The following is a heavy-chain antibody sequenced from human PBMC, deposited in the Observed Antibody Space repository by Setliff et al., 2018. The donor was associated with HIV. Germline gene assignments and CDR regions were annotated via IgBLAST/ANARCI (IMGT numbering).Heavy chain of an antibody. Sequence: PSETLSLPCTVSGGSISSYYWSWIRQPPGKGLEWIGYIYYSGSTNYNPSLKSRVTISVDTSKNQFSLKLSSVTAADTAVYYCASPASGGSSGQYHYWGQGTLVTVSS. D-gene: IGHD6-19*01. CDR3: ASPASGGSSGQYHY. V-gene: IGHV4-59*08. J-gene: IGHJ4*02. CDR2: IYYSGST. CDR1: GGSISSYY.